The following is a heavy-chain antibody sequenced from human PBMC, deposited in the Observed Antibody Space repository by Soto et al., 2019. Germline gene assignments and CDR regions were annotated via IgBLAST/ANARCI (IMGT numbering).Heavy chain of an antibody. J-gene: IGHJ4*02. CDR2: ISSSGNTV. Sequence: PGGSLRFSCAASRFTFSTYEMIWVRQAPGKGLEWVSYISSSGNTVYYADSVKGRFTISRDNTRNSLYLQMNSLRDEDTALYYCVRYCSSTLCNGVATRTFDYWGQGTLVTVSS. CDR1: RFTFSTYE. V-gene: IGHV3-48*03. CDR3: VRYCSSTLCNGVATRTFDY. D-gene: IGHD2-2*01.